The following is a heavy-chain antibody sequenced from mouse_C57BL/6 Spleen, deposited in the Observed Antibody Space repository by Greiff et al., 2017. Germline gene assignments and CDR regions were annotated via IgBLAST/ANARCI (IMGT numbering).Heavy chain of an antibody. CDR2: INPSNGGT. CDR1: GYTFTSYW. Sequence: QVQLQQPGTELVKPGASVKLSCKASGYTFTSYWMHWVKQRPGQGLEWIGNINPSNGGTNYNEKFKSKATLTVDKSSSTAYMQLSSLTSEDSAVYYCARGVLRGSSNPHAMDYWGQGTSVTVSS. J-gene: IGHJ4*01. CDR3: ARGVLRGSSNPHAMDY. V-gene: IGHV1-53*01. D-gene: IGHD1-1*01.